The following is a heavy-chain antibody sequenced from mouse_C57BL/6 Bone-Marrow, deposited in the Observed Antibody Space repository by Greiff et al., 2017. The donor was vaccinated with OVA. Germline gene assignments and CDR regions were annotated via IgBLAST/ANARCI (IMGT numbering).Heavy chain of an antibody. D-gene: IGHD1-1*01. CDR3: ARRNYGSLSFAY. CDR1: GYTFTSYW. V-gene: IGHV1-50*01. CDR2: IDPSDSYT. Sequence: QVQLQQPGAELVKPGASVKLSCKASGYTFTSYWMQWVKQRPGQGLEWIGEIDPSDSYTNYNQKFKGKATLTVDTSASTAYMQLSSLTSEDSAVYYCARRNYGSLSFAYWGQGTTLTVSS. J-gene: IGHJ2*01.